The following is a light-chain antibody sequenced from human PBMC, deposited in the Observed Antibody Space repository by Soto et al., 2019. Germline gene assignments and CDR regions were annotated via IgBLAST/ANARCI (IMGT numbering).Light chain of an antibody. V-gene: IGKV1-27*01. CDR2: AAS. Sequence: DIQMTQSPSSMSASVGYRVTITCWASQDISNYLAWYQQKPGKAPKILIYAASTLQSGVPARFSGSGSGIDFTLTISTLQTEDVATYYCQKYNDAPLTFGGGTKVDIK. CDR1: QDISNY. CDR3: QKYNDAPLT. J-gene: IGKJ4*01.